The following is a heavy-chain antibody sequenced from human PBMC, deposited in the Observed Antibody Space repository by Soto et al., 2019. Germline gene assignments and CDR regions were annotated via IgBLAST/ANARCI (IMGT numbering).Heavy chain of an antibody. V-gene: IGHV4-30-2*01. CDR1: GASISSSNYS. CDR3: ARGDYDSWNGSAFGMNV. D-gene: IGHD3-9*01. Sequence: QLQLQESGSGLVKPSQTLSLTCTVSGASISSSNYSWSWIRQPPGRGLEWIGYIYHGGATYYNPSLKCRVTISVDRSKNQFSLNLSSVTAADTAMYFCARGDYDSWNGSAFGMNVWGQGTTVTVSS. CDR2: IYHGGAT. J-gene: IGHJ6*02.